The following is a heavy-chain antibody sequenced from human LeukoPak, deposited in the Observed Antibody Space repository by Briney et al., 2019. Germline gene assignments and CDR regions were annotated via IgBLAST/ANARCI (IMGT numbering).Heavy chain of an antibody. CDR2: ISTNGGXT. V-gene: IGHV3-64*01. D-gene: IGHD3-9*01. CDR1: XXTFGTXX. Sequence: PGGSLRLSCAASXXTFGTXXXXWVXXXXGXXLXYVSAISTNGGXTYYANSVKGRFTISXDNSKNTLYLEMGSLSAEDTAVYXCVKGRYEILTGYYDAFDIWGQGTMVTVSS. CDR3: VKGRYEILTGYYDAFDI. J-gene: IGHJ3*02.